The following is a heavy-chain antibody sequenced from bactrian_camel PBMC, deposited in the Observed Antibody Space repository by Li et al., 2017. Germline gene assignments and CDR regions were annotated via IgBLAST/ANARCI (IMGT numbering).Heavy chain of an antibody. CDR3: AADSTGTWLDDYNF. V-gene: IGHV3S40*01. CDR1: GYSVNRYS. D-gene: IGHD5*01. CDR2: IYTYGGTT. J-gene: IGHJ4*01. Sequence: VQLVESGGGSVQAGGSLRLSCVASGYSVNRYSMGWFRQAPGKERERVAAIYTYGGTTYYSDSVRGRFTISQDNAKNTVYLQMASLKPEDTAMYYCAADSTGTWLDDYNFWGQGTQVTVS.